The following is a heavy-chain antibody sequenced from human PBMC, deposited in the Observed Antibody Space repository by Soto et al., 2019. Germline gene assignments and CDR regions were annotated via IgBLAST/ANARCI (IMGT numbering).Heavy chain of an antibody. J-gene: IGHJ4*02. CDR2: FYSGGST. CDR1: GLTVSNNH. CDR3: ARDRDGLDY. Sequence: GGSLRFSCAASGLTVSNNHMSWVRQAPGRGLEWVSVFYSGGSTHNADSVKGRFTISRDNSKNTLYLQMNSLRVEDTAVYYCARDRDGLDYWGQGTLVTVSS. V-gene: IGHV3-66*01.